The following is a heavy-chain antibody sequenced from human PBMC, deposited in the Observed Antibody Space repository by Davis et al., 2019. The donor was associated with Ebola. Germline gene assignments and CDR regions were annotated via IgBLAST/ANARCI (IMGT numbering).Heavy chain of an antibody. D-gene: IGHD3-3*01. CDR3: ARSGERGVLRFLEWLLLDY. Sequence: ASVKVSCKASGYTFTSYGISWVRQAPGQGLEWMGWISAYNGNTNYAQKLQGRVTMTTDTSTSTAYMELRSLRSDDTAVYYCARSGERGVLRFLEWLLLDYWGQGTLVTVSS. CDR1: GYTFTSYG. V-gene: IGHV1-18*01. J-gene: IGHJ4*02. CDR2: ISAYNGNT.